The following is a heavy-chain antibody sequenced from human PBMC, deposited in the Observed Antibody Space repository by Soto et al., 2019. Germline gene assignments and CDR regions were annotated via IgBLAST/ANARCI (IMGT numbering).Heavy chain of an antibody. V-gene: IGHV4-30-4*01. CDR3: ASLLDTAMVTSVGYFDY. CDR1: GGSISSGDYY. J-gene: IGHJ4*02. Sequence: SETLSLTCTVSGGSISSGDYYWSWIRQPPGKGLEWIGYIYYSGSTYYNPSLKSRVTISVDTPKIQFSLKLSSVTAADTAVYYCASLLDTAMVTSVGYFDYWGQGTLVTVSS. CDR2: IYYSGST. D-gene: IGHD5-18*01.